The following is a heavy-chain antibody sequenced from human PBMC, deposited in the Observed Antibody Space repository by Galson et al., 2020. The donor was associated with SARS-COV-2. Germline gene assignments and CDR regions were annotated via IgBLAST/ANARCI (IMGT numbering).Heavy chain of an antibody. CDR3: AKLADANIEREAY. Sequence: QAGGSLRLSCTASGLTLSNYAMSWVRQAPGKGLEWVSGISASGSGTFYADSVKGRFTISRDSSKTTMYLQMNSLRGEDTAIYYCAKLADANIEREAYWGQGALVTVSS. D-gene: IGHD3-16*01. CDR2: ISASGSGT. CDR1: GLTLSNYA. J-gene: IGHJ4*02. V-gene: IGHV3-23*01.